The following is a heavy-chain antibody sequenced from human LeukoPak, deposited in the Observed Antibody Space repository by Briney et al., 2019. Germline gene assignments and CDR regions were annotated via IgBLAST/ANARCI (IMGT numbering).Heavy chain of an antibody. D-gene: IGHD3-16*01. V-gene: IGHV3-48*01. CDR3: ARAGGICY. J-gene: IGHJ4*02. CDR2: ISSSSSTI. CDR1: GFTFSTYS. Sequence: PGGSLRLSCAASGFTFSTYSMNWVRQAPGKGLEWVSYISSSSSTIYYADSVKGRFTISRDNAKNSLYLQMNSLRAEDTAVYYFARAGGICYWGQGTLVTVSS.